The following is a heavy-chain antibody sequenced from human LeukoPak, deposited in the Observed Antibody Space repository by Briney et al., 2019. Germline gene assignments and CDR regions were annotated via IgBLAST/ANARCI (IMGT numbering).Heavy chain of an antibody. Sequence: ASVTVSFTSSGYTFTGYYIHWVRQAPGQGLEWMGWINPNSGGTNYAQKFQGRVTMTSDTSIGTAYMELSGLRSDDTALYYCARDNSCSSSSCGNSYMDVWGKGTTVTVSS. D-gene: IGHD2-2*01. CDR3: ARDNSCSSSSCGNSYMDV. V-gene: IGHV1-2*02. CDR2: INPNSGGT. CDR1: GYTFTGYY. J-gene: IGHJ6*03.